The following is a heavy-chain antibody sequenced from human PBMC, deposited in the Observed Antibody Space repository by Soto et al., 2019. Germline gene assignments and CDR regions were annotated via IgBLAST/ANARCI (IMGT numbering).Heavy chain of an antibody. CDR2: SYYSGST. Sequence: SETLSLTCTVSGGSITNNYWSWIRQSPGKGLEWIGCSYYSGSTSYNPSLRSRVTISIDTSKTQFSLRLRSVTADDAAVYYCASRRNLNNLFDAWGQGTLVTVSS. J-gene: IGHJ5*01. CDR1: GGSITNNY. V-gene: IGHV4-59*01. CDR3: ASRRNLNNLFDA. D-gene: IGHD1-7*01.